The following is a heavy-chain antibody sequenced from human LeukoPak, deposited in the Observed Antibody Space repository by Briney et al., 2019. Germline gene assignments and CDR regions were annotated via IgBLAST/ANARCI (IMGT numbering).Heavy chain of an antibody. D-gene: IGHD1-20*01. J-gene: IGHJ4*02. CDR2: IYYSGST. Sequence: PSETLSLTCTVSGGSLSSYYWGWIRQPPGKGLEWIGYIYYSGSTNYNPSLKSRVTISVDKSKNQFSLKLSSVTAADTAVYYCARGYNWNYPDYWGQGTLVTVSS. CDR3: ARGYNWNYPDY. CDR1: GGSLSSYY. V-gene: IGHV4-59*01.